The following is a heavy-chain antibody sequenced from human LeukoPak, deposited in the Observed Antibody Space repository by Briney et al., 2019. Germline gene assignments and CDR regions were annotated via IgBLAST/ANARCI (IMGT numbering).Heavy chain of an antibody. D-gene: IGHD4-11*01. J-gene: IGHJ5*02. V-gene: IGHV3-23*01. CDR2: ISGSGGST. Sequence: HPGESLRLSCAASGFAFNTYSMNCVRQAPGKGLEWVSTISGSGGSTYYADSVKGRFTNSRDNSKNTLYLQMNSLRVEDTAIYNCAKDQQSISYSPWGQGTLVTVSS. CDR3: AKDQQSISYSP. CDR1: GFAFNTYS.